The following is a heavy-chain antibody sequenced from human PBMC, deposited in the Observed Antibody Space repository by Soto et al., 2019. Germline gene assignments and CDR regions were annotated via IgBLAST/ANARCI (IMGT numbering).Heavy chain of an antibody. CDR3: AVYGYSYGWGYYYYYGMDV. V-gene: IGHV1-18*01. J-gene: IGHJ6*02. CDR1: GYTFSNYG. Sequence: ASVKVSCKTSGYTFSNYGITWVRQAPGQPLEWLGWISLYSDGTNYAQKFQGRVSMTTDTSTTTAYMELRSLRSDDTAVYYCAVYGYSYGWGYYYYYGMDVWGQGTTVTVSS. D-gene: IGHD5-18*01. CDR2: ISLYSDGT.